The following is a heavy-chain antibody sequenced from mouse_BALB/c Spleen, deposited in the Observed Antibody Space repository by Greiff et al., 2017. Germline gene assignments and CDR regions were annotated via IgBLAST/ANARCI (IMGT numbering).Heavy chain of an antibody. CDR3: ALNWDY. CDR2: IDPANGNT. V-gene: IGHV14-3*02. D-gene: IGHD4-1*01. J-gene: IGHJ2*01. CDR1: GFNIKDTY. Sequence: EVKLLESGAELVKPGASVKLSCTASGFNIKDTYMHWVKQRPEQGLEWIGRIDPANGNTKYDPKFQGKATITADTSSNTAYLQLSSLTSEDTAVYYCALNWDYWGQGTTRTVAS.